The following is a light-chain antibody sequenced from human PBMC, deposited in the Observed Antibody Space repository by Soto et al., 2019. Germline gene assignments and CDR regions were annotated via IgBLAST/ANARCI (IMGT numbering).Light chain of an antibody. Sequence: QSVLTQPPSASGTPGQRVTISCSGSSSNIGSRAVNWYQQVPGTAPKLLIYGNDQRPSVIPDRFFGSKSGTSASLAISGLQSEDEADYYCSTWDDSLNAQVFGGGTKLTVL. CDR2: GND. J-gene: IGLJ2*01. V-gene: IGLV1-44*01. CDR3: STWDDSLNAQV. CDR1: SSNIGSRA.